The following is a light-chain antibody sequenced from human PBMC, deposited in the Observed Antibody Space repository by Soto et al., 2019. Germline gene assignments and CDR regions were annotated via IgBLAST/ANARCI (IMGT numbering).Light chain of an antibody. CDR2: LGS. CDR3: MQALQART. Sequence: EIVMTQSPLSLPVTPGEPASISCRSSQSLVHSNGYNYLDWYLQKPGQSPQLLIFLGSTRASGVPDRFTGSGSGTDFTLKISRVEADDVGVYYCMQALQARTFDQGTRVDIK. J-gene: IGKJ1*01. V-gene: IGKV2-28*01. CDR1: QSLVHSNGYNY.